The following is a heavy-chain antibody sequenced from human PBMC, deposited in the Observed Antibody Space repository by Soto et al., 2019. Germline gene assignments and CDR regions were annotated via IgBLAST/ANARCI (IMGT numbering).Heavy chain of an antibody. CDR3: ARGVRFFDWLDLFDY. D-gene: IGHD3-9*01. V-gene: IGHV4-31*03. CDR1: GGSISRGGYY. J-gene: IGHJ4*02. Sequence: QVQLQESGPGLVKPSQTLSLTCTVSGGSISRGGYYWSWIRQHPGKGLEWIGNIYYSGSTYSNPSLKSRSTISVDTSKNQCSLKLSSVTAADTAVYYCARGVRFFDWLDLFDYWGQGTPVTVSS. CDR2: IYYSGST.